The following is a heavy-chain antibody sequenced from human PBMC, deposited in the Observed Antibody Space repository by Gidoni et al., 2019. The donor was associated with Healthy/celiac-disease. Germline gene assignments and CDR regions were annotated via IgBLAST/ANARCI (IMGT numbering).Heavy chain of an antibody. CDR3: ARQGRRYCSGGSCYSEYFDY. Sequence: QVQLVESGGGLVKPGGSLRLSCAASGFTFSDYYMSWIRQAPGKGLEWVSYISSSISYTNYADSVKGRFTISRDNAKNSLYLQMNSLRAEDTAVYYCARQGRRYCSGGSCYSEYFDYWGQGTLVTVSS. CDR1: GFTFSDYY. V-gene: IGHV3-11*06. J-gene: IGHJ4*02. CDR2: ISSSISYT. D-gene: IGHD2-15*01.